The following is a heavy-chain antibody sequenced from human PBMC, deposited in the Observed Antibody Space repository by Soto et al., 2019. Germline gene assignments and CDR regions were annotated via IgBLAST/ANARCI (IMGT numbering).Heavy chain of an antibody. CDR1: GYTFTNYG. V-gene: IGHV1-18*01. CDR3: ARDPPKSYGSGKGDY. Sequence: SSVKVSCKASGYTFTNYGFSWVRQAPGQGLQWVGWISAYNGDTNCAQRFQGRVTLTTDTSTTTAYMELRSLTSDDTAVYYCARDPPKSYGSGKGDYWGQGTPVTVSS. J-gene: IGHJ4*02. CDR2: ISAYNGDT. D-gene: IGHD3-10*01.